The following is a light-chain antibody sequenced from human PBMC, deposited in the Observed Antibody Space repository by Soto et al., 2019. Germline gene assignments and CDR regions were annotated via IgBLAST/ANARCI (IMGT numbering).Light chain of an antibody. CDR3: QQRSDWPLIT. Sequence: LSKSPATVFLSTGVKASLSCIASQSVSRDLAWYQQKPGQAPRLLIYDASNRATGIPVRFSGSGSGTDFTLTISSLEPEDFAVYFWQQRSDWPLITFGQGTRLEIK. J-gene: IGKJ5*01. V-gene: IGKV3-11*01. CDR1: QSVSRD. CDR2: DAS.